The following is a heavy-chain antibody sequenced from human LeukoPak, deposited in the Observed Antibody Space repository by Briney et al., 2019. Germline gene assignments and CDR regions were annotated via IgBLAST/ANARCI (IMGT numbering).Heavy chain of an antibody. D-gene: IGHD3-22*01. V-gene: IGHV1-8*02. CDR1: GYTFTGYY. CDR3: AKVDHYDSRDNWFDP. Sequence: GASVKVSCKASGYTFTGYYMHWVRQAPGQGLEWMGWMDPKSGTTGYAQKFQGRVSMTRDTSISTAYLELSSLRSEDTAVYYCAKVDHYDSRDNWFDPWGQGTLVTVSS. J-gene: IGHJ5*02. CDR2: MDPKSGTT.